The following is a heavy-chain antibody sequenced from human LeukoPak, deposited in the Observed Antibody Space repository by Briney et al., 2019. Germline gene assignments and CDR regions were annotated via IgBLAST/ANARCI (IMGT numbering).Heavy chain of an antibody. CDR1: GGSISGYY. D-gene: IGHD3-3*01. J-gene: IGHJ4*02. V-gene: IGHV4-34*01. CDR2: INHSGST. Sequence: SETLSLTCTVSGGSISGYYWSWIRQPPGKGLEWIGEINHSGSTNYNPSLKSRVTISVDTSKNQFSLKLSSVTAADTAVYYCARGLLIAPRHYDFWSGYLFWGQGTLVTVSS. CDR3: ARGLLIAPRHYDFWSGYLF.